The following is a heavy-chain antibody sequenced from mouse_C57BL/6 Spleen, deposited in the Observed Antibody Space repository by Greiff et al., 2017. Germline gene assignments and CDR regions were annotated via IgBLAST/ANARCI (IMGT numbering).Heavy chain of an antibody. J-gene: IGHJ4*01. CDR2: SDPSDSFT. D-gene: IGHD2-3*01. CDR3: ARYDGYYLYAMDY. CDR1: ASTSPTNW. Sequence: QVQLQQPGAELVMPGASVNRSSRASASTSPTNWLPGWNQRPGQGLEWTGESDPSDSFTTYNQKFKGKSTLTVDKSSSTAYMQLSSLTSEDSAVYYCARYDGYYLYAMDYWGQGTSVTVSS. V-gene: IGHV1-69*01.